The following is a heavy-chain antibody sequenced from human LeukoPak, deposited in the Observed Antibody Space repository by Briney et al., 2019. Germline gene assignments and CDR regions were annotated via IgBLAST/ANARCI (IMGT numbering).Heavy chain of an antibody. V-gene: IGHV4-59*08. J-gene: IGHJ6*02. D-gene: IGHD6-19*01. Sequence: SETLSLTCTVSGGSISSYYWSWIRQPLGEGLEWIGYIYYSGRTNYNPSLKSRVTISVDTSKNQFSLRLSSVTAADTAVYHCARHPTGGYTSGWYGYYYHGMDVWGQGTMVTVSS. CDR2: IYYSGRT. CDR1: GGSISSYY. CDR3: ARHPTGGYTSGWYGYYYHGMDV.